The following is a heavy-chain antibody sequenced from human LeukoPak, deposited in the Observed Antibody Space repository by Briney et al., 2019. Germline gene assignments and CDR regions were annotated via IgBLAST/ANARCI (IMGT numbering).Heavy chain of an antibody. CDR2: IYYSGST. CDR3: ARERVPYYDFWSGYSSASWVL. J-gene: IGHJ4*02. Sequence: SETLSLTCTVSGGSISSYYWSWIRQPPGKGLEWIGYIYYSGSTNYNPSLKNRITISVDTSKNQFSLKLSSVTAADTAVYYCARERVPYYDFWSGYSSASWVLWGQGTLVTVSS. CDR1: GGSISSYY. V-gene: IGHV4-59*01. D-gene: IGHD3-3*01.